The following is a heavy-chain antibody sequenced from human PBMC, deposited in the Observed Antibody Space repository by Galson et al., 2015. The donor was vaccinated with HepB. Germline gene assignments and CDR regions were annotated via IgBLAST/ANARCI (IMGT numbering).Heavy chain of an antibody. CDR2: IRSSSSTI. CDR1: GFTFSSYS. CDR3: ARDPVLLWFEADLGGMDV. V-gene: IGHV3-48*01. J-gene: IGHJ6*02. Sequence: SLRLSCAASGFTFSSYSMNWVRQAPGKGLEWVSYIRSSSSTIYYADSVKGRFTISRDNAKNSLYLQMNSLRAEDTAVYYCARDPVLLWFEADLGGMDVWGQGTTVTVSS. D-gene: IGHD3-10*01.